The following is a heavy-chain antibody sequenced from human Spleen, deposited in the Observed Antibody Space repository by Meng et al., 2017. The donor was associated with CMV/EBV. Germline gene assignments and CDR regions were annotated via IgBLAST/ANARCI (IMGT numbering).Heavy chain of an antibody. V-gene: IGHV3-30*02. CDR1: GFTFSSYG. Sequence: GESLKISCTASGFTFSSYGMYWVRQAPGKGLDWVAFIRSDGSKKHYADSVKGRFTISRDNSKNTLYLQMNSLRVEDTAVYYCAKDSGLHDFWSGLKLENWGQGTLVTVSS. J-gene: IGHJ4*02. CDR2: IRSDGSKK. CDR3: AKDSGLHDFWSGLKLEN. D-gene: IGHD3-3*01.